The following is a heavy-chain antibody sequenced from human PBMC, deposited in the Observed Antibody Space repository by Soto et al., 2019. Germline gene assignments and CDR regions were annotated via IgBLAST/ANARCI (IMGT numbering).Heavy chain of an antibody. Sequence: HPGGSLRLSCAASGFTFGNYAMNWVRQSPGKGLEWISSISDPGTSTYYANSVKGRFSMSRDNSENTLFLQMNRLRADDTAVYFCAKSLVTPSDAFDLWGRGTLVTV. CDR1: GFTFGNYA. CDR2: ISDPGTST. D-gene: IGHD2-21*02. CDR3: AKSLVTPSDAFDL. V-gene: IGHV3-23*01. J-gene: IGHJ3*01.